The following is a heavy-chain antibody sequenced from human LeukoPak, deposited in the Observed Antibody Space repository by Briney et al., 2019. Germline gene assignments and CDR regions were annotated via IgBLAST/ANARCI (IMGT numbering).Heavy chain of an antibody. V-gene: IGHV3-23*01. Sequence: PGGCLRLSCEGSVFTFRNYAMTWVRQAPGKGLEWGSAISPSDGRAYYANSVKGRFTISRDNSRNTLFLQMNSLRAEDTAVYYCAKDYGDYWGQGTLVTVSS. CDR3: AKDYGDY. J-gene: IGHJ4*02. D-gene: IGHD4-17*01. CDR2: ISPSDGRA. CDR1: VFTFRNYA.